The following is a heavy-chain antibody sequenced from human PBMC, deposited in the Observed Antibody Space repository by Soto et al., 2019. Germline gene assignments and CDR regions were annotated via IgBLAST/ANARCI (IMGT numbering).Heavy chain of an antibody. CDR1: GGTFSSYA. D-gene: IGHD3-22*01. CDR2: IIPIFGTT. CDR3: ARNHYYDSSGYYYFDY. Sequence: SVKVSCKASGGTFSSYAISWVRQAPGRGLEWMGGIIPIFGTTRNAQKFQGRVTSSADESTSTVYMELSRLTSEDTALYYCARNHYYDSSGYYYFDYWGQGTPVTVSS. J-gene: IGHJ4*02. V-gene: IGHV1-69*13.